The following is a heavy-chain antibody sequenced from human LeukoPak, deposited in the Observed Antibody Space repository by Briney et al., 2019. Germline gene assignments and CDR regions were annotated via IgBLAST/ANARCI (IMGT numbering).Heavy chain of an antibody. D-gene: IGHD3-10*01. CDR2: ISYDGSNK. CDR3: ARVMSRRSAAFDI. J-gene: IGHJ3*02. Sequence: GGSLRLSCAASGFTFSSYGMHWVRQAPGKGLEWVAVISYDGSNKYYADSVKGRFTISRDNSKNTLYLQMNSLRAEDTAVYYCARVMSRRSAAFDIWGQGTMVTVSS. CDR1: GFTFSSYG. V-gene: IGHV3-30*03.